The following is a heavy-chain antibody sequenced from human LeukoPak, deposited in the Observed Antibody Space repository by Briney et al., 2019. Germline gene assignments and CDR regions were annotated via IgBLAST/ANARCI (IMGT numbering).Heavy chain of an antibody. Sequence: RSGGSLRLSCAASGFTFSSYAMHWVRQAPGKGPEYVSAISSNGGSTHYANSVKGRFTISRDNSKNTLYLQMGSLRAEDMAVYYCARGRIQLWVPFDYWGQGTLVTVSS. CDR3: ARGRIQLWVPFDY. CDR1: GFTFSSYA. CDR2: ISSNGGST. J-gene: IGHJ4*02. V-gene: IGHV3-64*01. D-gene: IGHD5-18*01.